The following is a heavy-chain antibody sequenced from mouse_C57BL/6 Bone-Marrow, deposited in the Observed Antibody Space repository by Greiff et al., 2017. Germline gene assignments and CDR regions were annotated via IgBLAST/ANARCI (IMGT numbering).Heavy chain of an antibody. CDR2: IHPNSGST. D-gene: IGHD1-1*01. Sequence: QVQLQQPGAELVKPGASVKLSCKASGYTFTSYWMHWVKQRPGQGLEWIGMIHPNSGSTNYNEKFKSKATLTVDKSSSTAYMQRSSRTSEDSAVDYCARTAITTVGAMDYWGQGTSVTVAS. CDR3: ARTAITTVGAMDY. CDR1: GYTFTSYW. J-gene: IGHJ4*01. V-gene: IGHV1-64*01.